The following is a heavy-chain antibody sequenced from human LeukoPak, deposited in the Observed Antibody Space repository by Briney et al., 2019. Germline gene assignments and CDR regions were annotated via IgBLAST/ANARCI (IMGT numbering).Heavy chain of an antibody. CDR1: GGTFSSYA. CDR2: IIPIFGTA. Sequence: SVKVSCKASGGTFSSYAISWVRQAPGQGLEWMGGIIPIFGTANYAQKFQGSVTITTDESTNTAYMELSSLRSEDTAVYYCATFRYYYDSSGYYCGDFDYWGQGTLVTVSS. V-gene: IGHV1-69*05. J-gene: IGHJ4*02. CDR3: ATFRYYYDSSGYYCGDFDY. D-gene: IGHD3-22*01.